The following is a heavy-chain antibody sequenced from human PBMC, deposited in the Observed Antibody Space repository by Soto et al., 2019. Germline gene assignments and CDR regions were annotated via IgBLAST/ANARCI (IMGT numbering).Heavy chain of an antibody. D-gene: IGHD2-2*01. CDR2: ISGSGGST. V-gene: IGHV3-23*01. Sequence: EVQLLESGGGLVQPGGSLRLSCAASGFTFSSYAMIWVRQAPGKGLEWVSAISGSGGSTYYAASVKGRLTISRDNSKNTLYLQMTSLRAADTAVYYCACSRTPFDSWGQGALVTVSS. CDR1: GFTFSSYA. CDR3: ACSRTPFDS. J-gene: IGHJ4*02.